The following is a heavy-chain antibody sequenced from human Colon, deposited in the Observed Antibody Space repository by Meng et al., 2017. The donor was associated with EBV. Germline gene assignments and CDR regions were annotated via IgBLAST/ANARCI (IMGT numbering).Heavy chain of an antibody. CDR3: ARDGNKDGDSDY. D-gene: IGHD4-17*01. CDR1: GGSITSSDFF. CDR2: IDYTGSP. J-gene: IGHJ4*02. Sequence: QLQESGPGLVKPSETLSLICTVSGGSITSSDFFWGWTRQPPGKGLEWIGNIDYTGSPSYNPSLKSRVTISLDTSKNQFSLKLSSVTAADTAVYFCARDGNKDGDSDYWGQGTLVTVSS. V-gene: IGHV4-39*07.